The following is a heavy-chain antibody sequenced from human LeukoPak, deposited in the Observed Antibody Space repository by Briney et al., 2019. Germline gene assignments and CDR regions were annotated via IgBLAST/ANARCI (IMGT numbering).Heavy chain of an antibody. V-gene: IGHV1-2*02. D-gene: IGHD5-12*01. CDR3: ARVTQTYSGYDFGDY. Sequence: ASVKVSCKACGYSFTAYSIHRVRQTPGQGLEWMGWINPKNGDPNYAQNFQGRVTVTRDTSITTVYMELSRLTSDDTAIYHCARVTQTYSGYDFGDYWGQGTLVTVSS. CDR2: INPKNGDP. J-gene: IGHJ4*02. CDR1: GYSFTAYS.